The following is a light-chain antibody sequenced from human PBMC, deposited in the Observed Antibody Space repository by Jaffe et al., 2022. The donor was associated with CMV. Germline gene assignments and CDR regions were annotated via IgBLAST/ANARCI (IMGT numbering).Light chain of an antibody. V-gene: IGKV1-5*03. Sequence: DIQMTQSPSTLSASVGDRVTITCRASQSVNNWLAWYQQKPGKAPKLLIYRASTLKSGVPSRFSGSGSGTEFTLTISTLQPDDFATYYCQQYDSYGTFGQGTKVEIK. CDR3: QQYDSYGT. CDR1: QSVNNW. CDR2: RAS. J-gene: IGKJ1*01.